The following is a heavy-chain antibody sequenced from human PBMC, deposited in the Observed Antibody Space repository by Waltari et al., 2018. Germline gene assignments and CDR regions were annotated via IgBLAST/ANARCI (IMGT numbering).Heavy chain of an antibody. D-gene: IGHD1-26*01. CDR2: MFYSGTT. Sequence: QLQLQESGPRLVKPAETLSLTCTVSGDSVSSGPYFWAWIRQPPGKGLEWLGSMFYSGTTYHNSSLKSRVTISVDTPKNQVSLQLKSVTAADTAVYFCARDRSGTINSFDPWGRGTLVTVSS. J-gene: IGHJ5*02. CDR3: ARDRSGTINSFDP. CDR1: GDSVSSGPYF. V-gene: IGHV4-39*07.